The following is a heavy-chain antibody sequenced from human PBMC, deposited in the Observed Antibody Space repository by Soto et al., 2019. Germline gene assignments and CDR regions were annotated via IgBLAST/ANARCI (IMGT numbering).Heavy chain of an antibody. CDR2: IFPGDSDI. J-gene: IGHJ3*02. D-gene: IGHD1-1*01. CDR3: ARTTTLEHLDI. CDR1: GYNFNSYW. Sequence: PGESLKISCKGSGYNFNSYWIGWVRQMPGKGLEWMGIIFPGDSDIRYSPSFQGNVTTSAPKTISNAYLQWNSLNASDTAMYYCARTTTLEHLDIWGQGTMVTVSS. V-gene: IGHV5-51*03.